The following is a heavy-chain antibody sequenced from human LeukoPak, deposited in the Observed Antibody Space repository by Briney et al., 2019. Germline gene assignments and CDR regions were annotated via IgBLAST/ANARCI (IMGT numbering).Heavy chain of an antibody. V-gene: IGHV1-69*13. CDR2: IIPIFGTT. D-gene: IGHD3-10*01. CDR1: GGAFSSYT. J-gene: IGHJ1*01. CDR3: ASVWFGPTIHGYFQH. Sequence: RASVKVSCKASGGAFSSYTISWVRQAPGLGLEWMGGIIPIFGTTNYAQRFQGRVTISADESTSTAYMELSSLRSEDTAVYYCASVWFGPTIHGYFQHWGQGTLVTVSS.